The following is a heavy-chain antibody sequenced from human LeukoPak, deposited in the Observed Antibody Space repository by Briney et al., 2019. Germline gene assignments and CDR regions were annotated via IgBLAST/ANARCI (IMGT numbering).Heavy chain of an antibody. J-gene: IGHJ6*03. CDR1: GFTFSSYS. CDR3: AISSYSNYEDYYYYYYMDV. V-gene: IGHV3-21*01. Sequence: GGSLRLSCAASGFTFSSYSMNWVRQAPGKGLEWVSSISSSSSYIYYADSVKGRFTISRDNAKNSLYLQMNSLRAEDTAVYYCAISSYSNYEDYYYYYYMDVWGKGTTVTVSS. D-gene: IGHD4-11*01. CDR2: ISSSSSYI.